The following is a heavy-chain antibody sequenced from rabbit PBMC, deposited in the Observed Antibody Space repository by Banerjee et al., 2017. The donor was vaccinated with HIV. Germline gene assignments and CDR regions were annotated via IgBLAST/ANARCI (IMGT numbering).Heavy chain of an antibody. CDR2: IYAGKGNT. CDR3: ASSVGYGYASFGL. CDR1: GFDFSSYY. Sequence: RLKETGGGLVQPGGSLTLSCRASGFDFSSYYMNWVRQAPGKGLEWIGRIYAGKGNTDYASWGNGRFTISSDNAQNTVDLQMNSLTAADTATYFCASSVGYGYASFGLWGPGTLVTVS. V-gene: IGHV1S7*01. J-gene: IGHJ4*01. D-gene: IGHD6-1*01.